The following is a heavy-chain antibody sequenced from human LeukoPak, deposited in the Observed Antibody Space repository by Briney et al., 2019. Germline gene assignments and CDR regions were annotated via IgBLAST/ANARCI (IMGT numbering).Heavy chain of an antibody. CDR1: GYTFTKYG. D-gene: IGHD3-22*01. CDR3: VRARGDRSGYYRY. CDR2: ISVYDGNT. V-gene: IGHV1-18*01. J-gene: IGHJ4*02. Sequence: ASVKVSCKTSGYTFTKYGISWVRRAPGQGPEWMGWISVYDGNTNYAQKLQDRLTLTTDTSTDTAHMELRSLRSDDTAVYYCVRARGDRSGYYRYWGQGTLVTVSS.